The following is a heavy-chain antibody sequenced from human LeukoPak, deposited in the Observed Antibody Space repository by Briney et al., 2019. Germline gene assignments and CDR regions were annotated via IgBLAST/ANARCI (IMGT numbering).Heavy chain of an antibody. CDR1: GFSFTKYA. Sequence: GGSLRLSCAASGFSFTKYAMDWVRQAPGKGLEWVAIISKDGSMRYYADSVTGRFTVSGDNSNNAVYLQMTRLKSEDTAVYYCAGEKFDIWGQGTMVTVSA. CDR2: ISKDGSMR. CDR3: AGEKFDI. J-gene: IGHJ3*02. V-gene: IGHV3-30*04.